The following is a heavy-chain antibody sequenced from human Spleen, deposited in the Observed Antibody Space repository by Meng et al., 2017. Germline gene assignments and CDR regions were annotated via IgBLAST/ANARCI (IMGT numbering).Heavy chain of an antibody. CDR2: IYYTGST. CDR3: TRMSRYHSYSFDY. CDR1: GDSTGSYY. J-gene: IGHJ4*02. Sequence: SETLSLTCTVSGDSTGSYYWSWIRQPPGKGLEWIGYIYYTGSTNYNPSLKSRVTISVDTSKNQFSLKLRSVTAAGTAVYYCTRMSRYHSYSFDYWGQGTLVTVSS. V-gene: IGHV4-59*01. D-gene: IGHD5-12*01.